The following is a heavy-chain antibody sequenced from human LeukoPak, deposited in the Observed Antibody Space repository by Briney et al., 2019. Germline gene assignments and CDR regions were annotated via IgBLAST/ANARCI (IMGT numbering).Heavy chain of an antibody. D-gene: IGHD3-10*02. Sequence: PGGSLRLSCAASGFTFSSYGFHWVRQAPGKGLXWVAVIWYDGSNIHYAGSVKGRFTISRDNSRDTLYLHMNSLRPEDTAVYYCARDFYTGMFDYWGQGTLVTVSS. CDR3: ARDFYTGMFDY. V-gene: IGHV3-33*01. CDR2: IWYDGSNI. CDR1: GFTFSSYG. J-gene: IGHJ4*02.